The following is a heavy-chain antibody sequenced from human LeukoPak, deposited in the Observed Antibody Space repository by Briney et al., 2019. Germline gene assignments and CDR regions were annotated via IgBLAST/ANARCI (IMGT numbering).Heavy chain of an antibody. V-gene: IGHV4-34*01. CDR3: ARGVKSSPSRTDAFDI. Sequence: SETLSLTCAVYGGSFSGYYWSWIRQPPGKGLEWIGEINHSGSTNYNPSLKRRVTISVDTSKNQFYLKRSSVTAADTAVYYCARGVKSSPSRTDAFDIWGQGTMVTVSS. CDR2: INHSGST. CDR1: GGSFSGYY. D-gene: IGHD6-6*01. J-gene: IGHJ3*02.